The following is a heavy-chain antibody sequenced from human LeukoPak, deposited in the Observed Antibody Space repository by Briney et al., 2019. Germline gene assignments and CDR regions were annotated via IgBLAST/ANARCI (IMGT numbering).Heavy chain of an antibody. J-gene: IGHJ4*02. V-gene: IGHV4-61*02. D-gene: IGHD2-15*01. CDR1: GNSISSGDYY. CDR2: IYTSGST. Sequence: SQTLSLTCTVSGNSISSGDYYWSWIRQPAGKGLEWIGRIYTSGSTNYNPSLRSRVTISVDTSKNQFSLKLSSVTAADTAVYYCARVRLIGGPPFFDYWGQGTLVTVSS. CDR3: ARVRLIGGPPFFDY.